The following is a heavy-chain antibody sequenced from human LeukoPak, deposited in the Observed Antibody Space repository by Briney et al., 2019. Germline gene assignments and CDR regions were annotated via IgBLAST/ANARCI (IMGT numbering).Heavy chain of an antibody. D-gene: IGHD3-10*01. CDR3: ARDYYGSGSQDI. Sequence: SETLSLTCTVSGGSISSYFWSWIRQPPGKGLEWIGYMYYCGSTKYNPSLKSRVTISVNTSKNQFSLKVSSVTAADTAIYYCARDYYGSGSQDIWGQGTLVTVSS. J-gene: IGHJ4*02. CDR2: MYYCGST. CDR1: GGSISSYF. V-gene: IGHV4-59*01.